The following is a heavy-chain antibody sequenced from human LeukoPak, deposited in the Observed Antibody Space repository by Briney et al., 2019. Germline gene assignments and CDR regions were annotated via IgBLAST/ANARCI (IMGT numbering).Heavy chain of an antibody. CDR1: GFTFSSYA. CDR2: ISGSGGST. V-gene: IGHV3-23*01. Sequence: GGSLRLSCAASGFTFSSYAMSWVRQAPGKGLEWVSAISGSGGSTYYADSVKGRFTISRDNSKNTLYLQMNSLRAEDTAVYYCAKKKRYHLYDSSGYDYWGQGTLVTVSS. D-gene: IGHD3-22*01. J-gene: IGHJ4*02. CDR3: AKKKRYHLYDSSGYDY.